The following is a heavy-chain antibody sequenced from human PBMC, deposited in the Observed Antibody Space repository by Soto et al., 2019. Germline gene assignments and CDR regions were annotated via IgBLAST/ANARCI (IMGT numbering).Heavy chain of an antibody. Sequence: QVQLVQSGAEVKKPGASVKVSCKASGYSFNTYAMHWVRQAPGQRLEWLAWINAGNVNTKYSQKFQGRLTVTRDTSVSTAYMVISSLTYEDRAVYYCATDMGQHLAMMSDHYAMDAWGQGTMVTVSS. J-gene: IGHJ6*02. CDR3: ATDMGQHLAMMSDHYAMDA. D-gene: IGHD2-2*01. V-gene: IGHV1-3*01. CDR1: GYSFNTYA. CDR2: INAGNVNT.